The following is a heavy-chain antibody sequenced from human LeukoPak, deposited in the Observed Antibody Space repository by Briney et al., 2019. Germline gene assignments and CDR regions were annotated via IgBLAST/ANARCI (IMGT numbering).Heavy chain of an antibody. CDR1: GGSFSGYY. CDR3: AREDWGYGHYYYYMDV. J-gene: IGHJ6*03. D-gene: IGHD3/OR15-3a*01. Sequence: SETLSLTCAVYGGSFSGYYWSWIRQPPGKGLEWIGEINHSGSTNYNPSLKSRVTISVDTSKNQFSLKLSSVTAADTAVYYCAREDWGYGHYYYYMDVWGKGTTVTVSS. CDR2: INHSGST. V-gene: IGHV4-34*01.